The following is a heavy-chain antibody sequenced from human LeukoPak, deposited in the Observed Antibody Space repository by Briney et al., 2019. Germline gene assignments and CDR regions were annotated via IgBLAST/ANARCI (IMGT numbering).Heavy chain of an antibody. CDR2: ISSSSSYI. V-gene: IGHV3-21*04. Sequence: GGSLRLSCAASGFTFSSYSMNWVRQAPGKGLEWVSSISSSSSYIYYADSVKGRFTISRDNSKNTLYLQMNSLRAEDTAVYYCAKVLAVAGTFGFDYWGQGTLVTVSS. J-gene: IGHJ4*02. CDR3: AKVLAVAGTFGFDY. CDR1: GFTFSSYS. D-gene: IGHD6-19*01.